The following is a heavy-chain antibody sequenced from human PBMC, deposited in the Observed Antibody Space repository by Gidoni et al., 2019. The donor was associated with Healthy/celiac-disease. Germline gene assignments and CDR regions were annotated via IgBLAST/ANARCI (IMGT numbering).Heavy chain of an antibody. CDR1: GFTFSSYA. CDR3: AKARSDYDYYYYGMDV. J-gene: IGHJ6*02. V-gene: IGHV3-23*01. CDR2: ISGSGGST. D-gene: IGHD5-12*01. Sequence: EVQLLESGGGLVQPGGSLRLSCAASGFTFSSYAMSWVRQAPGKGLEWVSAISGSGGSTYYADSVKGRFTISRDNSKNTLYLQMNSLRAEDTAVYYCAKARSDYDYYYYGMDVWGQGTTVTVSS.